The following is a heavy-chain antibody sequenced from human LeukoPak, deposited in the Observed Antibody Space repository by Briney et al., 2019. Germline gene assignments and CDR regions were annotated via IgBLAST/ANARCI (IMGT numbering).Heavy chain of an antibody. CDR3: ARADLRDSDAFDI. J-gene: IGHJ3*02. Sequence: PSETLSLTCTVSGGSVSSGSYYWSWIRQPPGTGLEWIGYIYYSGSTNYNPSLKSRVTIPVDTSKNQFSLKLSSVTAADTAVYYCARADLRDSDAFDIWGQGTMVTVSS. CDR1: GGSVSSGSYY. V-gene: IGHV4-61*01. D-gene: IGHD3-3*01. CDR2: IYYSGST.